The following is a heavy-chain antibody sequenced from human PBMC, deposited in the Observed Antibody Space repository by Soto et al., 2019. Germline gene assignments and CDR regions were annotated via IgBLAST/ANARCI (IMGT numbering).Heavy chain of an antibody. CDR3: AREHGPYSYGATRLDY. CDR1: GFTFSSYA. D-gene: IGHD5-18*01. J-gene: IGHJ4*02. CDR2: ISYDGSNK. V-gene: IGHV3-30-3*01. Sequence: QVQLVESGGGVVQPGRSLRLSCAASGFTFSSYAMHWVRQAPGKGLEWVAVISYDGSNKYYADSVKGLFTISRDNSKNTLYLQMNSLRAEDTAVYYCAREHGPYSYGATRLDYWGQGTLVTVSS.